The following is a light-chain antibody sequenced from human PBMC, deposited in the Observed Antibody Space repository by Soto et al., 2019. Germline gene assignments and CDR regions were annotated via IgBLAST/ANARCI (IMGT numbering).Light chain of an antibody. J-gene: IGLJ3*02. CDR2: EVS. V-gene: IGLV2-8*01. Sequence: QSVLTQPPSASGSPGQSATISCTGTSSDVGAYKYVSWYQQYPGKAPKLMIYEVSKRPSGVPDRFSGSKSGNTASLTVSGLQAEDEADYYCTSYVGSDIWVFGGGTKLTVL. CDR1: SSDVGAYKY. CDR3: TSYVGSDIWV.